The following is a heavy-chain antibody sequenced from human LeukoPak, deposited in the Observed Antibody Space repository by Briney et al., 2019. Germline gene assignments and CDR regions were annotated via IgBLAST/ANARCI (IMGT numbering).Heavy chain of an antibody. D-gene: IGHD4-17*01. CDR1: GFTFSSNG. V-gene: IGHV3-23*01. CDR3: AKASKSRDYVYYYYYMDV. CDR2: ISDSGGST. J-gene: IGHJ6*03. Sequence: GGSLRLSCAASGFTFSSNGMSWVRQAPGKGLEWVSSISDSGGSTFYADSVKGRFTISRDNSKNTLYLQMNSLRAEDTAVYYCAKASKSRDYVYYYYYMDVWGKGTTVTISS.